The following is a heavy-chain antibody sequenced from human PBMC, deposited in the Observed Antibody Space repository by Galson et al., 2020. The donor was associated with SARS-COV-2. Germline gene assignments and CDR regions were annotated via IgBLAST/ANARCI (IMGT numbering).Heavy chain of an antibody. CDR2: IRNKASSYST. V-gene: IGHV3-72*01. Sequence: GGPLRLCCTASGFTFNDHFMDWVRQSPGKGLEWVARIRNKASSYSTEYAASGKGRFTISRDDSRNSVHLQTNRLKTEDTAVYYCVRDWVGAWDFWGQGTLVSVSS. CDR3: VRDWVGAWDF. D-gene: IGHD1-26*01. J-gene: IGHJ4*02. CDR1: GFTFNDHF.